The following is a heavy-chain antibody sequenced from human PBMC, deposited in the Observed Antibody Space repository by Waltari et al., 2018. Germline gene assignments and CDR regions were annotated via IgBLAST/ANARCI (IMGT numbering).Heavy chain of an antibody. Sequence: QVQLGQSGSELKNPGASVKISCRTSGYTFSPYSINWLRQAPGQGLEWMGYISTYTGNPTYAQGFTGRFVFSLDTSVSTAYLQIDGLRAEDTGLYYCARDARLINFDYWGQGTLVTVSS. J-gene: IGHJ4*02. CDR1: GYTFSPYS. V-gene: IGHV7-4-1*01. CDR3: ARDARLINFDY. D-gene: IGHD3-16*01. CDR2: ISTYTGNP.